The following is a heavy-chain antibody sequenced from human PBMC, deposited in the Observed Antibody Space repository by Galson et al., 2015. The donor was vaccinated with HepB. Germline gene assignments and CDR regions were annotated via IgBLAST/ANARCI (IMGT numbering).Heavy chain of an antibody. J-gene: IGHJ4*02. Sequence: SCKASGYTFTSYGISWVRQAPGQGLEWMGWISAYNGNTNYAQKLQGRVTMTTDTSTSTAYMELRSLRSDDTAVYYCARASLAYCGGDCYSWAIDYWGQGTLVTVSS. CDR3: ARASLAYCGGDCYSWAIDY. D-gene: IGHD2-21*02. V-gene: IGHV1-18*04. CDR2: ISAYNGNT. CDR1: GYTFTSYG.